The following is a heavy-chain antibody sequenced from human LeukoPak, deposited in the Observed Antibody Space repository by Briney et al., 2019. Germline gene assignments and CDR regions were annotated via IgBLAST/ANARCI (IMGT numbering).Heavy chain of an antibody. Sequence: GGSLRLSCEASGFTFSSYAMSWVRQAPGKGLEWVSAISGGGGGTYYADSVKGRFTISRDNAKNTLYLQMNSLRAEDTAVYYCARGLIVAAGTDYWGQGTLVTVSS. CDR2: ISGGGGGT. J-gene: IGHJ4*02. V-gene: IGHV3-23*01. D-gene: IGHD6-13*01. CDR1: GFTFSSYA. CDR3: ARGLIVAAGTDY.